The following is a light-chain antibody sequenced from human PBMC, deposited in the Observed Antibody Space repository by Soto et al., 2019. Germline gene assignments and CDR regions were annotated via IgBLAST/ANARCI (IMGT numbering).Light chain of an antibody. Sequence: EGMLTQSPGTLSLSPGEGAILSCRSSQSVIRNYLAWYQKKPGQAPRLLIYGASSRATGIPDWCSGSGSGTVFTLTISRLAHEDFAVYYCQKYDTSPYDFGQGTKLEI. CDR2: GAS. CDR1: QSVIRNY. V-gene: IGKV3-20*01. J-gene: IGKJ2*01. CDR3: QKYDTSPYD.